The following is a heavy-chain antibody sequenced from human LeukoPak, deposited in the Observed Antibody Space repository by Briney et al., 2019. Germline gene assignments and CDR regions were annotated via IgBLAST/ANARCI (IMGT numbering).Heavy chain of an antibody. CDR3: ARDTVVTLDY. J-gene: IGHJ4*02. D-gene: IGHD4-23*01. CDR1: GYSISSGYY. Sequence: SETLSLTCTVSGYSISSGYYWGWIRQPPGKGLEWIGSIYHSGSTYYNPSLKSRVTISVDTSKNHFSLKLSSVTAADTAVYYCARDTVVTLDYWGQGTLVTVSS. V-gene: IGHV4-38-2*02. CDR2: IYHSGST.